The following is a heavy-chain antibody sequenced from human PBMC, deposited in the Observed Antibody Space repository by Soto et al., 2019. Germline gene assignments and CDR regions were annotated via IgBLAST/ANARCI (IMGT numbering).Heavy chain of an antibody. Sequence: GSLRLSCAASGFTFSSYCMHWVRQAPGKGLVWVSRITSDGSSTTYADSVKGRFTISRDNAKNTLYLQMNSLRAEDTAVYYCARGGLERRLDYWGQGTLVTVSS. V-gene: IGHV3-74*03. CDR2: ITSDGSST. J-gene: IGHJ4*02. D-gene: IGHD1-1*01. CDR1: GFTFSSYC. CDR3: ARGGLERRLDY.